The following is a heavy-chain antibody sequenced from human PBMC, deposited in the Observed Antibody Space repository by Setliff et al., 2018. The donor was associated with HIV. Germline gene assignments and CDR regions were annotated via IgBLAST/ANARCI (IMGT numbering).Heavy chain of an antibody. CDR2: IYYSGST. D-gene: IGHD2-2*01. J-gene: IGHJ6*01. CDR1: AGSISSYY. CDR3: ARGPSGRAPAPARAPHYYGLDL. V-gene: IGHV4-59*12. Sequence: PSETLSLTCTVSAGSISSYYWSWIRQPPGKGLEWIGYIYYSGSTNYNPSLKSRLTISIDTSKNQFSLKLNAVTAADTAVYYCARGPSGRAPAPARAPHYYGLDLWGPGTTVTVSS.